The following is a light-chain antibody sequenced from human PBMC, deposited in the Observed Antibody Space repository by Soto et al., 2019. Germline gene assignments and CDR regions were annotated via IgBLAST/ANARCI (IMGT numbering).Light chain of an antibody. CDR3: QQFGSSPGFT. CDR2: GAS. Sequence: EIVLTQSPGTLSLSPGERATLSCRASQSINNRYLAWYQQNPGQAPRLLIYGASSRATGIPDRFSGSGSGTDFTLTISRLEPEDFAVHYCQQFGSSPGFTFGPGTKVDMK. CDR1: QSINNRY. J-gene: IGKJ3*01. V-gene: IGKV3-20*01.